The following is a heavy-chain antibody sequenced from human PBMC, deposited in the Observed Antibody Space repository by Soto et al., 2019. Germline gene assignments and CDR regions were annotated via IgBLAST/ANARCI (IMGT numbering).Heavy chain of an antibody. Sequence: EVQLVESGGGLVQPGGSLRLSCAASGFTFSSYWMSWVRQAPGKGLEWVANIKQDGSEKYYVDSVKGRFTISRDNAKNSLYLQMNSLRAEETAVYYCARDTVVVSYYYYGMDVWGQGTTVTVSS. CDR2: IKQDGSEK. J-gene: IGHJ6*02. D-gene: IGHD2-21*01. CDR1: GFTFSSYW. V-gene: IGHV3-7*04. CDR3: ARDTVVVSYYYYGMDV.